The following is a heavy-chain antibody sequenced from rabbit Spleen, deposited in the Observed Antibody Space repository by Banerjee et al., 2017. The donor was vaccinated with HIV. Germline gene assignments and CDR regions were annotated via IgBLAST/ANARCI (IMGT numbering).Heavy chain of an antibody. V-gene: IGHV1S45*01. Sequence: QEQLVESGGGLVKPGTSLTLTCTASGFSFRNKYVVSWVRQAPGKGLEWIACINTSSGTSVYAPWAKGRVTISRTSSTTVALQLTSLTAADTATYFCARDLPGVIGWNFDLWGQGTLVTVS. CDR2: INTSSGTS. D-gene: IGHD1-1*01. J-gene: IGHJ4*01. CDR1: GFSFRNKYV. CDR3: ARDLPGVIGWNFDL.